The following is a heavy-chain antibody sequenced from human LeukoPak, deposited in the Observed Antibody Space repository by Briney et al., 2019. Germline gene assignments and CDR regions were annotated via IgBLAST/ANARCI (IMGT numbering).Heavy chain of an antibody. Sequence: PGGSLRLSCAASGFTFRTYAMSWVRQAPGEGLEWVSGIIGNAASTYYADSVKGRFTISRDNSKNTLYLQMNSLRAEDTAIYYCAKDRVLDGAWEIDYWGQGTLVTVSS. V-gene: IGHV3-23*01. CDR1: GFTFRTYA. CDR3: AKDRVLDGAWEIDY. J-gene: IGHJ4*01. D-gene: IGHD4/OR15-4a*01. CDR2: IIGNAAST.